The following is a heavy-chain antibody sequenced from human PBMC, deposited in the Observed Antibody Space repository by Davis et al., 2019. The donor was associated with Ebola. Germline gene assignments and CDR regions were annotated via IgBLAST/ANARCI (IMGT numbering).Heavy chain of an antibody. J-gene: IGHJ6*02. CDR3: ARGWFRSGMDV. V-gene: IGHV6-1*01. D-gene: IGHD6-19*01. Sequence: HSQTLSLTCAISGDTVFGKSGAWNWIRQSPSRGLEWLGRTYYNSKWYNDYAASVRGRIAVNPDTSKNQFSLLLNSVTPEDTAIYYCARGWFRSGMDVWSQGTTITVSS. CDR2: TYYNSKWYN. CDR1: GDTVFGKSGA.